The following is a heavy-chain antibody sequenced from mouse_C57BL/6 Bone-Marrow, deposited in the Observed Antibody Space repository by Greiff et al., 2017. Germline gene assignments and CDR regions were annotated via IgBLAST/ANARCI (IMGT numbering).Heavy chain of an antibody. CDR1: GYTFTSYW. V-gene: IGHV1-53*01. CDR3: ARSHLITTVVAGFAY. J-gene: IGHJ2*01. Sequence: QVQLQQPGTELVKPGASVKLSCKASGYTFTSYWMHWVKQAPGQGLEWIGNINPSNGGTNSNEKFKSKATLTVDKYSSTAYMQLSSLTSEDAAVYYCARSHLITTVVAGFAYWGQGTTLTVSS. CDR2: INPSNGGT. D-gene: IGHD1-1*01.